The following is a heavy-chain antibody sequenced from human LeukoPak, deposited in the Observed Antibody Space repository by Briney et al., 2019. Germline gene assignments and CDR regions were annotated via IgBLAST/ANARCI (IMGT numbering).Heavy chain of an antibody. CDR1: GFSFSGHW. D-gene: IGHD6-6*01. CDR2: ISPTGSTT. J-gene: IGHJ4*02. Sequence: GGSLRLSCTASGFSFSGHWMHWARQLPGKGLVWVSRISPTGSTTSYADSVKGRFTVSRDNAENTLYLQVNNLRAEDTAVYYCARGPNSNWSGLDFWGQGTLVTVSS. CDR3: ARGPNSNWSGLDF. V-gene: IGHV3-74*01.